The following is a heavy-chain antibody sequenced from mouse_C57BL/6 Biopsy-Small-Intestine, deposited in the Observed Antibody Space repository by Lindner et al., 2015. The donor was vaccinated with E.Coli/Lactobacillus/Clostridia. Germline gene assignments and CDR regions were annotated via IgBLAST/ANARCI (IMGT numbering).Heavy chain of an antibody. Sequence: SVKVSCKISGYTLTEVSMHWVRQAPGKGLEWMGGFDPEDGEAIYAQKFQGRVTMTEDTSTETAYMELSRLTSEDTAIYYCATGGGVSLYHYYYLDVWGKGTTVTVSS. D-gene: IGHD1-1*02. CDR2: FDPEDGEA. CDR1: GYTLTEVS. V-gene: IGHV1-18*01. J-gene: IGHJ1*03. CDR3: ATGGGVSLYHYYYLDV.